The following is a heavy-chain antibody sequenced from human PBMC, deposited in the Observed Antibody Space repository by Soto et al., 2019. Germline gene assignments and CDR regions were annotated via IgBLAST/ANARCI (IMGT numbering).Heavy chain of an antibody. CDR3: ARVDDY. V-gene: IGHV4-34*01. CDR2: INHRGST. CDR1: GGTFSGYY. Sequence: QVQLQQWGEGLLKPSETLSLTCAVYGGTFSGYYWSWIRQPPGKGLEWIGEINHRGSTNYNPPLQSRLTISVDTSKNQFTLKLSSVTAADTAMYYCARVDDYWGQGTLVTVSS. J-gene: IGHJ4*02. D-gene: IGHD2-15*01.